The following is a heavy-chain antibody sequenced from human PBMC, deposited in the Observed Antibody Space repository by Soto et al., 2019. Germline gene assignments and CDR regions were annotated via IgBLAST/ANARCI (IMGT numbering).Heavy chain of an antibody. CDR1: GFTFSSYA. Sequence: PGGSLRLSCAASGFTFSSYAMSWVRQAPGKGLEWVSAISGSGGSTYYADSVKGRFTISRDNSENTLYLQMNSLRAEDTAVYYCAKGHGGNSGFDYWGQGTLVTVSS. D-gene: IGHD2-21*02. CDR3: AKGHGGNSGFDY. CDR2: ISGSGGST. V-gene: IGHV3-23*01. J-gene: IGHJ4*02.